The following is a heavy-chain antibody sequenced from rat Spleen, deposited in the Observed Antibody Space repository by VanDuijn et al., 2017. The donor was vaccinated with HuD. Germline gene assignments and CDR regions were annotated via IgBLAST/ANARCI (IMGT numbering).Heavy chain of an antibody. CDR2: ISPSGATT. Sequence: EVQLVESGGGLVQPGRSLKLSCAASGFTLSDYVMHWIRQAPTKGLEWVTSISPSGATTNYRDSVKVRFTISRDNARGTLYLQMDSLRSEDTATYYCARVGTRVSRFAYWGQGTLVTVSS. CDR1: GFTLSDYV. CDR3: ARVGTRVSRFAY. V-gene: IGHV5-19*01. D-gene: IGHD1-4*01. J-gene: IGHJ3*01.